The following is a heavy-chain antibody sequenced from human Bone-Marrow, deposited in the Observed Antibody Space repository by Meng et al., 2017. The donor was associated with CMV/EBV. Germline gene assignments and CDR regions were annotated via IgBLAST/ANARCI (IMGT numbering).Heavy chain of an antibody. CDR1: GYTFTSYG. D-gene: IGHD5-24*01. V-gene: IGHV1-18*01. J-gene: IGHJ4*02. CDR3: ARARQVEMATIADY. Sequence: ASVKVSCKASGYTFTSYGISWVRQAPGQGLEWMGWISAYNGNTNYAQKLQGRVTMTTDTSTSTAYMELRSLRSDDTAVYSCARARQVEMATIADYWGQGTLVTVSS. CDR2: ISAYNGNT.